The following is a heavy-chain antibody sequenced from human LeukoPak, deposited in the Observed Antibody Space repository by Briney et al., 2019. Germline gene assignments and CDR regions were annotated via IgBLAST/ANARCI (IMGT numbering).Heavy chain of an antibody. Sequence: GRSLRLSCAASGFTFSTYGMHWVRQAPGKGLEWVAVMSYDESNKYYTDSVKGRFTISRDNSKNTLYLQMNSLTVEDTAVYYCAKDLSTAIYYYGMDVWGQGTTVTVSS. CDR3: AKDLSTAIYYYGMDV. D-gene: IGHD2-21*02. CDR2: MSYDESNK. CDR1: GFTFSTYG. J-gene: IGHJ6*02. V-gene: IGHV3-30*18.